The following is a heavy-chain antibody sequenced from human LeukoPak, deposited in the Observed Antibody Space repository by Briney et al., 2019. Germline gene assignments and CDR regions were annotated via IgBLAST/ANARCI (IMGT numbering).Heavy chain of an antibody. D-gene: IGHD6-6*01. Sequence: SETLSLTCTVSGGSISSGGYYWSWIRQHPGKGLEWIGYIYNSGSIYHNPSLKSRVTISVDTSKNQFSLKLSSVTAADTAVYYCARDPVLDYWGQGTLVTVSS. CDR2: IYNSGSI. CDR1: GGSISSGGYY. V-gene: IGHV4-31*03. CDR3: ARDPVLDY. J-gene: IGHJ4*02.